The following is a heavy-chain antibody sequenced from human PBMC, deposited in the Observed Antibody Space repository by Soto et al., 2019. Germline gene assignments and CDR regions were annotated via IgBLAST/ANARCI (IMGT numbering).Heavy chain of an antibody. Sequence: QVQLVESGGGVVQPGRSLRLSCAASGFDFNTYGLHWVRQAPGKGLEWVAAISFDGGSQYYAESVKGRFTVSRDKSNSTLYLQMHSLGAEYTATYFCAKDSSVIAAGSGGWVDSWGPGTLVIVSS. J-gene: IGHJ5*01. CDR3: AKDSSVIAAGSGGWVDS. D-gene: IGHD6-13*01. V-gene: IGHV3-30*18. CDR1: GFDFNTYG. CDR2: ISFDGGSQ.